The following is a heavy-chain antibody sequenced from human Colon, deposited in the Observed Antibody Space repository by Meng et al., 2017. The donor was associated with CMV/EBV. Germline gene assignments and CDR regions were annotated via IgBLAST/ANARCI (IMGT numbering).Heavy chain of an antibody. CDR3: ATGSVAADGKGY. V-gene: IGHV7-4-1*02. CDR1: GYMFSRYN. Sequence: CRSSGYMFSRYNINWVRQAPGQWLEWMGYINPKTANPTYVQGFTGRFVFSLDTSVSTAYLQISSLEAEDTAVYYCATGSVAADGKGYWGQGTLVTVSS. D-gene: IGHD6-13*01. CDR2: INPKTANP. J-gene: IGHJ1*01.